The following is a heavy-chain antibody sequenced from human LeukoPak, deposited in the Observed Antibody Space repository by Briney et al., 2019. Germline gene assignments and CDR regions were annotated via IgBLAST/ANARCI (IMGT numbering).Heavy chain of an antibody. D-gene: IGHD2-21*02. CDR1: GYTFTSYG. V-gene: IGHV1-18*01. Sequence: ASVKVSCKASGYTFTSYGISWVRQAPGQGLEWMGWISAYNGNTNYAQKLQGRVTMTTDTSTSTAYMELRSLRSDDTAVYYCARDLGYCGGDCYLDYWGQGTLVTVSS. J-gene: IGHJ4*02. CDR3: ARDLGYCGGDCYLDY. CDR2: ISAYNGNT.